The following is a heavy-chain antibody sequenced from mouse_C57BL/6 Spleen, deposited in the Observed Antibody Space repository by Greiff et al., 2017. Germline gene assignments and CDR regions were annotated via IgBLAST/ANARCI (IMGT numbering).Heavy chain of an antibody. CDR3: ARSSVTTVVATE. D-gene: IGHD1-1*01. V-gene: IGHV1-66*01. CDR2: IYPGSGNT. J-gene: IGHJ3*01. CDR1: GYSFTSYY. Sequence: VQLQQSGPELVKPGASVKISCKASGYSFTSYYIHWVKQRPGQGLEWIGWIYPGSGNTKYNEKFKGKATLTVDTSSSTAYMQLSSLTSEESAVYYGARSSVTTVVATEWGQGTLVTVSA.